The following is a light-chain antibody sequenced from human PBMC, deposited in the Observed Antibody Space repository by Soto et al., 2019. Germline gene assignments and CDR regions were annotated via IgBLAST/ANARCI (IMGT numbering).Light chain of an antibody. V-gene: IGKV1-12*01. CDR3: QQTHTFPLT. CDR2: ATS. CDR1: QGVSSW. J-gene: IGKJ3*01. Sequence: DIQMTQSPSSVSASIGDRVTITCRASQGVSSWLAWYQQKPGKAPNLLIYATSNLQSEVPSRFSGSGSGTDFTLTISSLHPEDFATYYCQQTHTFPLTFGPGSKVHIK.